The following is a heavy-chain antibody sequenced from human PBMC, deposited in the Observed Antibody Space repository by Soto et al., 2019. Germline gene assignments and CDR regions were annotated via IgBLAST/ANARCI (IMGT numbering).Heavy chain of an antibody. CDR3: GRSRVGATGEILYNAMDV. J-gene: IGHJ6*02. CDR1: VYTFTGYY. Sequence: GASEKVSCKASVYTFTGYYMHWVRQAPGQGLEWMGWINANNGGTNYSEKFQGRVTITRDTSTSTAYMELRSLTSEDTAVYYCGRSRVGATGEILYNAMDVWGQGTTVTVSS. CDR2: INANNGGT. V-gene: IGHV1-2*02. D-gene: IGHD1-26*01.